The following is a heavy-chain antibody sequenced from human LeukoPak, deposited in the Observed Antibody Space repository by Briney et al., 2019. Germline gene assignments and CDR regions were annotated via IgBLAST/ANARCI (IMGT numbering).Heavy chain of an antibody. D-gene: IGHD3-10*01. Sequence: PSETLSLTCTVSGGSISTSRYYWGWIRQPPGKGLEWIGSIFYSGSTYYNPSLKSRVTISVDTSKKQFSLKLSSETAADTAVYYCARTVGEPGAEYFQHWGQGTLVTVSS. CDR3: ARTVGEPGAEYFQH. CDR1: GGSISTSRYY. CDR2: IFYSGST. V-gene: IGHV4-39*01. J-gene: IGHJ1*01.